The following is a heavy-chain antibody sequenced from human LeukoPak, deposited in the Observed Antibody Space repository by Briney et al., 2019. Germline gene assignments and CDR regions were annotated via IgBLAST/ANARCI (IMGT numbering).Heavy chain of an antibody. V-gene: IGHV3-21*01. CDR3: ARSPEMATIFADY. CDR2: ISSSSSYI. Sequence: GGSLRLSCAASGFTFSSYSMNWVRQAPGKGLEWVSSISSSSSYIYYADSVKGRFTISRDNAKNSLYLQMNSLRAEDTAVYYCARSPEMATIFADYWGQGTLVTVSS. CDR1: GFTFSSYS. J-gene: IGHJ4*02. D-gene: IGHD5-24*01.